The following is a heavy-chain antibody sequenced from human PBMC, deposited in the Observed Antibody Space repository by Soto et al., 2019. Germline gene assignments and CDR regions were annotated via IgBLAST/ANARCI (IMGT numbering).Heavy chain of an antibody. CDR3: AREYYYDSSGFDY. D-gene: IGHD3-22*01. Sequence: GASVKVSCKASGYTFTSYYMNWVRQAPGQGLEWLGIINPSGGYTTYAQRFLGRVTMTSDTSTSTVHMELGSLTSEDTAVYYCAREYYYDSSGFDYCGQGTLVTVSS. CDR2: INPSGGYT. CDR1: GYTFTSYY. V-gene: IGHV1-46*01. J-gene: IGHJ4*02.